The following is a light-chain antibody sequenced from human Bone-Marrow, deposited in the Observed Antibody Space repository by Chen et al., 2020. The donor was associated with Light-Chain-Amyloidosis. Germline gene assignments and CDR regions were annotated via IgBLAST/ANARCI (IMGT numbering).Light chain of an antibody. CDR3: QQYYSTPPYT. J-gene: IGKJ2*01. V-gene: IGKV4-1*01. CDR1: QSVLYSSNNKNY. Sequence: DIVMTQPTDPLAVSLADRDTINCKSSQSVLYSSNNKNYLACYQQKPGQPPKLLIYWASTRESGVPYRFSGSGSGTDFTLTISSLQAEDVAVYYCQQYYSTPPYTVGQGTKLEIK. CDR2: WAS.